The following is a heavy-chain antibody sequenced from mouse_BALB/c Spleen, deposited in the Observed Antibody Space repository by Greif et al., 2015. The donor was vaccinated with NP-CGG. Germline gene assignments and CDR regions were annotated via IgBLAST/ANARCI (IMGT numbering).Heavy chain of an antibody. CDR2: IWAGGST. CDR1: GFSLTSYG. D-gene: IGHD4-1*01. Sequence: ESGPGLVAPSQSLSITCTVSGFSLTSYGVHWVRQPPGKGLEWLGVIWAGGSTNYNSALMSRLSISKDNSKSQVFLKMNSLQTDDTAMYYCASWDGFAYWGQGTLVTVSA. J-gene: IGHJ3*01. V-gene: IGHV2-9*02. CDR3: ASWDGFAY.